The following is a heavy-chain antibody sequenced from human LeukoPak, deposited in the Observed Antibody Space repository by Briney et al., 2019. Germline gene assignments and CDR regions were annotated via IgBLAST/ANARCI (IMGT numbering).Heavy chain of an antibody. CDR3: ARDAGRWGSPLVREEWFDP. Sequence: SQTLSLTCAISGDSVSSNSAAWNWIRQSPSRGLEWLGRTYYRSKWYNDYAVSVKSRITINPDTSKNQFSLQLNSVTPEDTAVYYCARDAGRWGSPLVREEWFDPWGQGTLVTVSS. J-gene: IGHJ5*02. D-gene: IGHD3-16*01. CDR2: TYYRSKWYN. V-gene: IGHV6-1*01. CDR1: GDSVSSNSAA.